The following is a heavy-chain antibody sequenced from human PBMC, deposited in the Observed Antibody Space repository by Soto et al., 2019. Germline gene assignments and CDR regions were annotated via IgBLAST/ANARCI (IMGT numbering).Heavy chain of an antibody. D-gene: IGHD6-13*01. CDR2: IYWDEDK. CDR1: GFSLTTSGVG. J-gene: IGHJ4*02. V-gene: IGHV2-5*02. CDR3: AHVRDFYSSHHCFDC. Sequence: SGPTLVNPTQTLTLTCTFSGFSLTTSGVGVGWIRQPPGKALEWLALIYWDEDKRYSPSLKSRLTITKDTSKNQVVLTMTNMDPVDTATYYCAHVRDFYSSHHCFDCSGQGTPVTVSS.